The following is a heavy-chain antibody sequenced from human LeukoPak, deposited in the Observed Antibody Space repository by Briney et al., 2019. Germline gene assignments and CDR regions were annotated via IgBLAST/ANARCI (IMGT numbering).Heavy chain of an antibody. CDR3: AREGDYGDYFNY. J-gene: IGHJ4*02. Sequence: SVKVSCKASGGTFSSYAISWVRQAPGQGLEWMGRIIPILGIANYAQKFQGRVTITADKSTSTAYMELSSLRSEDTAVYYCAREGDYGDYFNYWGQGTLVTVSS. V-gene: IGHV1-69*04. CDR1: GGTFSSYA. CDR2: IIPILGIA. D-gene: IGHD4-17*01.